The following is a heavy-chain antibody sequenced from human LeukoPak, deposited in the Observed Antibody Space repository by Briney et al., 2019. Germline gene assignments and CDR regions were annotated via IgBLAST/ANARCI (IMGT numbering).Heavy chain of an antibody. V-gene: IGHV4-39*01. J-gene: IGHJ5*02. CDR1: GGSISSSSYY. CDR2: IYYSGST. CDR3: ARRPKHWFDP. Sequence: PSETLSLTCTVSGGSISSSSYYWGWIRQPPGKGLEWIGSIYYSGSTYYNPSLKSRVTISVDTSKNQFSPKLSSVTAADTAVYYCARRPKHWFDPWGQGTLATVSS.